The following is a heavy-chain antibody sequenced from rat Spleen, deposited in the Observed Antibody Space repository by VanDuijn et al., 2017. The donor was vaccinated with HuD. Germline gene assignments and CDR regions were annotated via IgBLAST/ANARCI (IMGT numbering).Heavy chain of an antibody. CDR2: IWGNGNT. CDR3: ASQHYFDGYYRDY. V-gene: IGHV2S61*01. J-gene: IGHJ2*01. Sequence: QVQLKESGPGLVQPSQTLSLTCTVSGLSISSYGVIWVRQPPGKGLEWMGVIWGNGNTNYSSVLKSRLSINRDTSKSQVFLKMNNLQIEDTAMYFCASQHYFDGYYRDYWGQGVMVTVS. D-gene: IGHD1-12*03. CDR1: GLSISSYG.